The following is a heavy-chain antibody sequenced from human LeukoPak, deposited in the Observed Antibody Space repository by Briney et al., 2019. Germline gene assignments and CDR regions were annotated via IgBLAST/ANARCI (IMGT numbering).Heavy chain of an antibody. Sequence: GGSLRLSCAASGFTVSSNYMSWARQAPGKGLEWVSVIYSGGSTYYADSVRGRFTISRDNSKNTLYLQMNSLRAEDTAVYYCARVLTTVVSYYFDYWGQGTLVTVSS. CDR1: GFTVSSNY. CDR3: ARVLTTVVSYYFDY. CDR2: IYSGGST. V-gene: IGHV3-66*01. J-gene: IGHJ4*02. D-gene: IGHD4-23*01.